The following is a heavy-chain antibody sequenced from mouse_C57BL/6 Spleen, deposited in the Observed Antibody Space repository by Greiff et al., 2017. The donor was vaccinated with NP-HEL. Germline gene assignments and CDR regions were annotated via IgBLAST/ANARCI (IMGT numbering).Heavy chain of an antibody. D-gene: IGHD1-1*02. CDR2: IDPSDSYT. Sequence: QVQLQQSGAELVMPGASVKLSCKASGYTFTSYWMHWVKQRPGQGLEWIGEIDPSDSYTNYNQKFKGKSTLTVDKSSSTAYMQLSSLTSDDSAVYYCARSGGTLLWSNLGAMDYWGQGTSVTVSS. J-gene: IGHJ4*01. V-gene: IGHV1-69*01. CDR3: ARSGGTLLWSNLGAMDY. CDR1: GYTFTSYW.